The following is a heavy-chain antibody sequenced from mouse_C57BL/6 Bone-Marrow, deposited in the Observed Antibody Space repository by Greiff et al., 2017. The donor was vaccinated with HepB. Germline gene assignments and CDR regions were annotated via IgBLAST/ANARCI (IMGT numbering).Heavy chain of an antibody. CDR1: GFTFSDYG. J-gene: IGHJ4*01. V-gene: IGHV5-17*01. CDR3: GGAPYYAMDY. CDR2: ISSGSSTI. Sequence: EVQGVESGGGLVKPGGSLKLSCAASGFTFSDYGMHWVRQAPEKGLEWVAYISSGSSTIYYAYTVKGRFTISRDNAKNTLFLQMTSLRSEDTAMYYCGGAPYYAMDYWGQGTSVTVSS.